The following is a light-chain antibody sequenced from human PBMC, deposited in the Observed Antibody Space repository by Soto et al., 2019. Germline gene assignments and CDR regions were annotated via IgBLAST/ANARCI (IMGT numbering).Light chain of an antibody. CDR3: QQYYRYPWM. CDR2: SAS. CDR1: QGISTY. V-gene: IGKV1-16*01. J-gene: IGKJ1*01. Sequence: DIQMTQSPSSLSASIGDRVTITCRASQGISTYLGWYQQKPGKVPKSLIYSASNLQSGVPSRFRASGYGTEFALTITDMQPDDFATYYCQQYYRYPWMFGQGTKVEIK.